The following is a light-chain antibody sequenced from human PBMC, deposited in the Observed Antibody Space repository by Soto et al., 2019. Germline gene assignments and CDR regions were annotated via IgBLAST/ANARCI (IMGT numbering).Light chain of an antibody. Sequence: QSVLNQPASVSGSPGQSVTISCTATSSDVENYKLVSWYQQHPGKAPKLIIYEVTKRPSGVSNRFSGSKSANTASLTISGLQPEDEAEYYCCSSVGSYVFGTGTKVTVL. CDR3: CSSVGSYV. CDR2: EVT. V-gene: IGLV2-23*02. CDR1: SSDVENYKL. J-gene: IGLJ1*01.